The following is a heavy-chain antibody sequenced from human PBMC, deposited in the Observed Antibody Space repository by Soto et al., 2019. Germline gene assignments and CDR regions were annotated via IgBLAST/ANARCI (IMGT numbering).Heavy chain of an antibody. CDR2: IYPGDSDT. D-gene: IGHD2-8*01. CDR1: GYSFTSYW. J-gene: IGHJ4*02. V-gene: IGHV5-51*01. CDR3: ARPAGYCTNGVCSPTSYFDY. Sequence: GESLKISCKGSGYSFTSYWIGWVRQMPGKGLEWMGIIYPGDSDTRYSPSFQGQVTISADKSISTAYLQWSSLKASDTAMYYCARPAGYCTNGVCSPTSYFDYWGQGTLVTVSS.